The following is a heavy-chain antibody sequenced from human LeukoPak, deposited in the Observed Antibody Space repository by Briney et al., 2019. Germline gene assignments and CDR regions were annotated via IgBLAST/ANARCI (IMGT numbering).Heavy chain of an antibody. CDR2: IIPIFGTA. CDR1: GYTFTSYG. D-gene: IGHD6-13*01. Sequence: ASVKVSCKASGYTFTSYGISWVRQAPGQGLEWMGGIIPIFGTANYAQKFQGRVTITADKSTSTAYMELSSLRSEDTAVYYCAREAAAGTYYYYMDVWGKGTTVTVSS. J-gene: IGHJ6*03. V-gene: IGHV1-69*06. CDR3: AREAAAGTYYYYMDV.